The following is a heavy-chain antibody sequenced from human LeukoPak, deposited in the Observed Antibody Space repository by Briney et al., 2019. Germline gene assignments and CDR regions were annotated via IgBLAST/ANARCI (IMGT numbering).Heavy chain of an antibody. CDR3: ARDSSMLRGPLVIYYFDF. CDR1: DFSFITYA. V-gene: IGHV3-23*01. D-gene: IGHD3-10*01. Sequence: GGSLRLSCAGSDFSFITYAMSWVRQAPGKGLEWVSTITGRGDATYYADSVMGRFTISRDNSKNTLYLQMNSLRADDTAVYYCARDSSMLRGPLVIYYFDFWGQGTLVTVSS. J-gene: IGHJ4*02. CDR2: ITGRGDAT.